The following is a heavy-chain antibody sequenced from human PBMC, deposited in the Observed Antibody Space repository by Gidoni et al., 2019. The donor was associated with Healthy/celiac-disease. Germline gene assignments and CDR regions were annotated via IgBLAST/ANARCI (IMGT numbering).Heavy chain of an antibody. CDR3: ARWEGATSAFDI. V-gene: IGHV3-33*01. CDR2: IWYDGSNK. CDR1: GFTFSSYG. Sequence: QVQLVESGGGVVQPGRSLRLSCAAAGFTFSSYGRHWVRQAPGKGLEWVAVIWYDGSNKYYADSVKGRFTISRDNSKNTLYLQMNSLRAEDTAVYYCARWEGATSAFDIWGQGTMVTVSS. D-gene: IGHD1-26*01. J-gene: IGHJ3*02.